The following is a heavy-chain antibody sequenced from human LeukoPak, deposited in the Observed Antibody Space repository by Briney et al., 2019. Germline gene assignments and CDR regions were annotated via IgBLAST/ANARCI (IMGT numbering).Heavy chain of an antibody. CDR3: AKGYGGNPFDY. CDR1: GFTFSSYA. V-gene: IGHV3-23*01. CDR2: IGSSGGST. J-gene: IGHJ4*02. Sequence: GRSLRLSCAASGFTFSSYAMSWVREAPGRGLEWVSAIGSSGGSTYYADSEKGRFTISRDNSKNTLYLQMNSLRAEDTAVYYCAKGYGGNPFDYWGQGTLVTVSS. D-gene: IGHD4-23*01.